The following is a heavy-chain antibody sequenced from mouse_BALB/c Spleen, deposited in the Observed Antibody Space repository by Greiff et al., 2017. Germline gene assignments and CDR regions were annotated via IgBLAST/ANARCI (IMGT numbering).Heavy chain of an antibody. CDR2: ISDGGSYT. V-gene: IGHV5-4*02. J-gene: IGHJ3*01. Sequence: EVKLVESGGGLVKPGGSLKLSCAASGFTFSDYYMYWVRQTPEKRLEWVATISDGGSYTYYPDSVKGRFTISRDNAKNNLYLQMSSLKSEDTAMYYCARERDYGSSTGFAYWGQGTLVTVSA. CDR1: GFTFSDYY. CDR3: ARERDYGSSTGFAY. D-gene: IGHD1-1*01.